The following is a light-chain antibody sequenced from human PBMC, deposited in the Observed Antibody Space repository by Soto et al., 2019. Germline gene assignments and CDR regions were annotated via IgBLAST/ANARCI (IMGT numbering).Light chain of an antibody. CDR3: QQRSNWPPIT. CDR2: GAS. Sequence: EIVLTQSPCTLSLAPGERATLSCRASQTVSNNYLAWYQQKPGQAPRLLVYGASSRATGIPDRFSGSGSGTVFTLTINRLEPEDFAVYYCQQRSNWPPITFGQGTRLEIK. J-gene: IGKJ5*01. CDR1: QTVSNNY. V-gene: IGKV3D-20*02.